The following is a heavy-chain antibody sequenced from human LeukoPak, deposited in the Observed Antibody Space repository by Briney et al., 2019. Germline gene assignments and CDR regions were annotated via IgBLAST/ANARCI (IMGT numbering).Heavy chain of an antibody. CDR1: GGSISSTSYY. J-gene: IGHJ5*02. CDR2: MYYSGST. D-gene: IGHD6-19*01. CDR3: ARDVALAGTRFDP. V-gene: IGHV4-39*07. Sequence: SETLSLTCTVSGGSISSTSYYWGWIRQPPGKGLEWIGSMYYSGSTYYNPSLKSRITISIDTSKNQFSLKLTSVTAADTAVYYCARDVALAGTRFDPWGQGTLVTVSS.